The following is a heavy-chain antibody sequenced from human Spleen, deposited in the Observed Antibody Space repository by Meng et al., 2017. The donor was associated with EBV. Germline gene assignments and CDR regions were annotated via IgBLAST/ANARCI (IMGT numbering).Heavy chain of an antibody. CDR3: ARGHGDYALGY. CDR2: IWYDGTNK. V-gene: IGHV3-30*19. J-gene: IGHJ4*02. CDR1: GFTFSNYA. Sequence: QVVLVGVGGGVAQPVRSLRLSCAASGFTFSNYAFHWVRQAPGKGLEWVAVIWYDGTNKNYAGSVKGRFTISRDSSKNTLYLEMNRLRVEDTAVYYCARGHGDYALGYWGQGTLVTVSS. D-gene: IGHD4-17*01.